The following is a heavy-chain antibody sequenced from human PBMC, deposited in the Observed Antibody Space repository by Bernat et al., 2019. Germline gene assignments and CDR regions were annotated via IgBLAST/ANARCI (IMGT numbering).Heavy chain of an antibody. Sequence: QVQLVQSGAEVKKPGASVKVSCKASGYTFTSYGISWVRQAPGQGLEWMGWISAYNGNTNYAQKLQGRVTMTTDTSTSTAYMELRSLRSDDTAVYYCARDLDNYDMLTGYWGRIFAFDIWGQGTMVTVSS. D-gene: IGHD3-9*01. CDR1: GYTFTSYG. V-gene: IGHV1-18*01. CDR3: ARDLDNYDMLTGYWGRIFAFDI. CDR2: ISAYNGNT. J-gene: IGHJ3*02.